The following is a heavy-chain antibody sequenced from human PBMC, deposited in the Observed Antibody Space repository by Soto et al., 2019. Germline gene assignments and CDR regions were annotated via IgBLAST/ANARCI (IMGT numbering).Heavy chain of an antibody. V-gene: IGHV2-5*02. CDR1: GFSLSTNGVT. J-gene: IGHJ4*02. CDR3: VPRLVNPDMLDN. CDR2: IYWDDDE. D-gene: IGHD2-2*01. Sequence: QITLKESGPSLVKPTQTLTLTCTFSGFSLSTNGVTVGWIRQPPGKALEWLAFIYWDDDERYSPSLKSRLTITKDTSKNQVVLTMTNMDPVDTSTYYCVPRLVNPDMLDNWGQGTLVTVSS.